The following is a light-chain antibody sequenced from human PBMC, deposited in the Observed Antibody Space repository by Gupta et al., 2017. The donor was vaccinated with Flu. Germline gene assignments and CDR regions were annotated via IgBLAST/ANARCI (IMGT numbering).Light chain of an antibody. J-gene: IGLJ3*02. CDR1: NIGSRS. CDR2: DNS. V-gene: IGLV3-21*02. Sequence: SYVLAQPPSVSVAPGQTAKITCGGHNIGSRSVHWYQQKSGQAPGLVVYDNSDRPSGIPERFSGSNSGNTATLTISWVEAEDEADYDCQVWHISSDYWRVFGGGTKLTVL. CDR3: QVWHISSDYWRV.